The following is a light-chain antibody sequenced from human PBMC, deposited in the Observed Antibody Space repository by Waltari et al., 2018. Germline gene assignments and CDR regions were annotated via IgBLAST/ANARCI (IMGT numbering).Light chain of an antibody. J-gene: IGKJ2*01. CDR1: QTITNW. CDR2: KAS. Sequence: DIQMTQSPSTLSASVGDRVTITCRASQTITNWLAWYQQKPGEAPKLLIYKASTLDMGVPSRFSGSGSGTEFNLTISSLQPDDFATYYCQQYDNYPYTFGQGTKLEIK. CDR3: QQYDNYPYT. V-gene: IGKV1-5*03.